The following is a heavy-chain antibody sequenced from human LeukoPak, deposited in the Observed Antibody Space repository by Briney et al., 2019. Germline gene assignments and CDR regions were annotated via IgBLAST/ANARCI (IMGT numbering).Heavy chain of an antibody. CDR3: ASSGCGGDCYSEKTYYLDY. CDR2: ISSSGSTI. V-gene: IGHV3-11*04. D-gene: IGHD2-21*02. CDR1: GFTFSDYY. Sequence: GGSLRLSCAASGFTFSDYYMSWIRQAPGKGLEWVSYISSSGSTIYYADSVKGRFTISRDNAKNSLYLQLNSLRDEDTAVYYCASSGCGGDCYSEKTYYLDYWGQGTLVAVSS. J-gene: IGHJ4*02.